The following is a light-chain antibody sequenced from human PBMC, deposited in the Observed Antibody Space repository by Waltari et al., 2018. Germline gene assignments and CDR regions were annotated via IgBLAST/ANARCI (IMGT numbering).Light chain of an antibody. V-gene: IGKV3-20*01. CDR3: QHYVRLPAT. Sequence: EIVLTQSPGTLSLSPGERATLSCRARQGVGRTLAWYQQKPGQAPRLLMYGASSRATGTPDRFSGSGSGTDFSLTISRLEPEDFAVYYCQHYVRLPATFGQGTKVEIK. CDR1: QGVGRT. J-gene: IGKJ1*01. CDR2: GAS.